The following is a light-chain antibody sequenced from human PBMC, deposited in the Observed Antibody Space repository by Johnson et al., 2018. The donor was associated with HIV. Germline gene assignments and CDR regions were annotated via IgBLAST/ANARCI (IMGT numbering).Light chain of an antibody. J-gene: IGLJ1*01. Sequence: QSVLTQPPSVSAAPGQKVTISCSGSSSNIGNNYVSWYQQLPGTAPKLLIYENNKRPSGIPDRFSGSKSGTSATLGITGLQTGDEADYYSGTWDNSLSTVGVFGTGTKLTVL. CDR1: SSNIGNNY. CDR2: ENN. V-gene: IGLV1-51*02. CDR3: GTWDNSLSTVGV.